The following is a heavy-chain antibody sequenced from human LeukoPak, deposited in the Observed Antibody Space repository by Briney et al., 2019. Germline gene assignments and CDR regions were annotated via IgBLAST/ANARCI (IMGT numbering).Heavy chain of an antibody. Sequence: SETLSLTCAVYGGSFSGYYWSWIRQPPGKGLEWIGEINHSGSTNYNPSLKSRVTISVDTSKNQFSLKLSSVTAADTAVYYCARDRLLWFGELDYWGQGTLVIVSS. CDR1: GGSFSGYY. D-gene: IGHD3-10*01. CDR2: INHSGST. CDR3: ARDRLLWFGELDY. V-gene: IGHV4-34*01. J-gene: IGHJ4*02.